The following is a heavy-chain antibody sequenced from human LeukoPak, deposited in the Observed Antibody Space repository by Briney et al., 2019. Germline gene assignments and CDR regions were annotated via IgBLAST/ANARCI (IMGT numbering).Heavy chain of an antibody. CDR2: ISGRSDNT. J-gene: IGHJ4*02. Sequence: GASLRLSCAASGFIFSYYAMYWVRQAPGKGLEWVSAISGRSDNTYYADSVKGRFTLSGDSSKNTLYLQMNSLRADDTAVYYCAKWGDYDVLTGYYVSDFWGQGTLVTVSS. CDR3: AKWGDYDVLTGYYVSDF. V-gene: IGHV3-23*01. D-gene: IGHD3-9*01. CDR1: GFIFSYYA.